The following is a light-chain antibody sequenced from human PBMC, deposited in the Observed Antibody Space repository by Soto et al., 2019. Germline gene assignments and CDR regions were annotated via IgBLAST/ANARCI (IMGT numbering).Light chain of an antibody. CDR3: QQYGSSPPTLT. J-gene: IGKJ4*01. Sequence: EIVLTQSPGTLSLSPGERATLSCRASQSVSSSYLAWYQPKPGQAPRLLIYAASSRATGIPDRFSGSGSGTDFTLTISRLEPEDFAVYYCQQYGSSPPTLTFGGGTKVEIK. V-gene: IGKV3-20*01. CDR2: AAS. CDR1: QSVSSSY.